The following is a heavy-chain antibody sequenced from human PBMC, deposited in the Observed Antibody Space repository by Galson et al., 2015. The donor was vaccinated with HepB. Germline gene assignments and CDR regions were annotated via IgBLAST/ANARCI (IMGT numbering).Heavy chain of an antibody. D-gene: IGHD6-19*01. V-gene: IGHV3-20*04. Sequence: SLRLSCAASGFTLDDYGMSWVRHAPGKGLEWVAGSNWNGGDTGYADSVKGRFTISRDDAKNSLYLQMDSLRAEDTGLYYCVRAGDDSGWDFEYWGQGTLVTVSS. CDR3: VRAGDDSGWDFEY. CDR2: SNWNGGDT. CDR1: GFTLDDYG. J-gene: IGHJ4*02.